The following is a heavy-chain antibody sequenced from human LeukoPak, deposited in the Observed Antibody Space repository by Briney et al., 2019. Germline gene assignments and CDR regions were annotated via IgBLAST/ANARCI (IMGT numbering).Heavy chain of an antibody. CDR3: ARTAEIRVLEWSPTPPRFVPPFDY. CDR1: GGSISCGGYC. D-gene: IGHD3-3*01. J-gene: IGHJ4*02. CDR2: IYYSGST. Sequence: PSETLSLTCTVSGGSISCGGYCWSWIRQHPGKGLEWIGYIYYSGSTYYNPSLKSRVTISVDTSKNQFSLKLSSVTAADTAVYYCARTAEIRVLEWSPTPPRFVPPFDYWGQGTLVTVSS. V-gene: IGHV4-31*03.